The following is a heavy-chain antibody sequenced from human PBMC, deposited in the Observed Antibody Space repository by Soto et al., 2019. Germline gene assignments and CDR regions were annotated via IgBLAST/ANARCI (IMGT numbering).Heavy chain of an antibody. CDR3: ERDVFDPYIVVVVADHYHFDY. CDR1: GYTFTSYG. D-gene: IGHD2-15*01. CDR2: ISAYNGNT. Sequence: AAVKVSGKASGYTFTSYGISWVRHAPGQGLEWMGWISAYNGNTNYAQKLQGRVTMTTDTSTSTAYMELRSLRSDDTAVYYCERDVFDPYIVVVVADHYHFDYWGQGTLVPVSS. V-gene: IGHV1-18*01. J-gene: IGHJ4*02.